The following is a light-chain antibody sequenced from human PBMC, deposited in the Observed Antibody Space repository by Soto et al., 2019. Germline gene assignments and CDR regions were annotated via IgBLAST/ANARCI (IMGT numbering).Light chain of an antibody. CDR3: QQYFTSPLT. J-gene: IGKJ4*01. CDR2: GVS. CDR1: QSVSSNY. Sequence: VVLTQSPGTLSLSPGESATLSCRASQSVSSNYLAWYQQKPGQAPRLLIYGVSTRATGIPDRFSGSGSGTDFSLTISRLEPEDFALYYCQQYFTSPLTFGGGTKV. V-gene: IGKV3-20*01.